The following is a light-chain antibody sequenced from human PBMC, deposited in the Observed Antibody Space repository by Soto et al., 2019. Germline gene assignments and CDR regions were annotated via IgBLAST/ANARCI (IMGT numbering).Light chain of an antibody. CDR2: EVN. CDR1: SGDIGTYNL. J-gene: IGLJ1*01. CDR3: CSFAGSGTGV. Sequence: QSVLTQPASVSGSPGLSIAISCTGTSGDIGTYNLVSWYQQHPGKAPKLMISEVNKRPSGVSDRFSGSKSGDTASLTISGLRTEDEADYYCCSFAGSGTGVFGTGTKVTVL. V-gene: IGLV2-23*02.